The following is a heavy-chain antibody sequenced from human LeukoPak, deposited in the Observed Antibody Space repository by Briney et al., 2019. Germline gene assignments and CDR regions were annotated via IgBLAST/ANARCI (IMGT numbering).Heavy chain of an antibody. D-gene: IGHD3-22*01. Sequence: GASVKVSCKGSGYTLTELSMHWVRQAPGKGLEWMGGFDPEDGETIYAQKFQGRVTMTEDTSTDTAYMELSSLRSEDTAVYYCATDSPSRYYDSSGMDWFDPWGQGTLVTVSS. CDR2: FDPEDGET. J-gene: IGHJ5*02. CDR1: GYTLTELS. V-gene: IGHV1-24*01. CDR3: ATDSPSRYYDSSGMDWFDP.